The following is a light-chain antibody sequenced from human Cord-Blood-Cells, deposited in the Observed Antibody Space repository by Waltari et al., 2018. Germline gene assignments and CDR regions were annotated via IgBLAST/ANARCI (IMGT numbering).Light chain of an antibody. CDR2: EGS. V-gene: IGLV2-23*01. Sequence: QSALTQPASVSGSPGQSITISCTGTSIAVGSYNLVSWYQQHPGKAPKLMIYEGSKRHSGVSNRFSGSKSGNTASLTISGLQAEDEADYYCCSYAGSSTLVFGGGTKLTVL. CDR1: SIAVGSYNL. J-gene: IGLJ3*02. CDR3: CSYAGSSTLV.